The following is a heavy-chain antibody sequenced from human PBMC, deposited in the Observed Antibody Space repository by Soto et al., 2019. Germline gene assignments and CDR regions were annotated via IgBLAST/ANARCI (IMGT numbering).Heavy chain of an antibody. CDR3: ARNSGYDYYDSSGIDY. Sequence: EVQLLESGGGLVQPGGSLRLSCAASGFTFSSYAMSWARRAPGKGLEWVSAIGGSGGSTYYADSVKGQITISRDSSRNTLYLQMNSLRAEDTAVYYCARNSGYDYYDSSGIDYWGQGTLVTVSS. V-gene: IGHV3-23*01. CDR2: IGGSGGST. CDR1: GFTFSSYA. J-gene: IGHJ4*02. D-gene: IGHD3-22*01.